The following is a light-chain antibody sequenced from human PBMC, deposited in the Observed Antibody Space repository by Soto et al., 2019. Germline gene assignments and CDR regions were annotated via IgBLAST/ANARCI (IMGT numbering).Light chain of an antibody. CDR3: CSYAGSYTLGV. V-gene: IGLV2-11*01. J-gene: IGLJ3*02. CDR1: SSDVGGYNL. CDR2: DVT. Sequence: QSALTQPRSVSGSPGQSVTISCTGTSSDVGGYNLVSWYQQYPGRAPKRLIYDVTKRPSGVPDRFSGSKSGNTASLTISGLQAEDDADYYCCSYAGSYTLGVFGGGTKLTVL.